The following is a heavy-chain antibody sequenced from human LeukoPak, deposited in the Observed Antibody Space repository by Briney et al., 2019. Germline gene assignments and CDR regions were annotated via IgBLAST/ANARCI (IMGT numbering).Heavy chain of an antibody. J-gene: IGHJ3*02. D-gene: IGHD2-2*01. CDR2: ISGSGGST. CDR1: GFTFSSYA. CDR3: AKPIIVVVPAATDAFDI. V-gene: IGHV3-23*01. Sequence: PGGSLRLSCAASGFTFSSYAMSWVRQAPGKGLEWVSAISGSGGSTYYADSVKGRFTISRENSKNTLYLQMNSLRAEDTAVYYCAKPIIVVVPAATDAFDIWGQGTMVTVSS.